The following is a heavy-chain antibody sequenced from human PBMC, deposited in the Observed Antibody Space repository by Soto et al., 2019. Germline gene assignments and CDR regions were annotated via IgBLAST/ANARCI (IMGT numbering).Heavy chain of an antibody. V-gene: IGHV1-2*02. CDR1: GYTFTGYY. CDR3: AKESGSGWSPFDS. CDR2: IKPNSGGT. J-gene: IGHJ4*02. D-gene: IGHD6-19*01. Sequence: GASVKVSYKASGYTFTGYYLHWVRQAPGQGLEWMGWIKPNSGGTNYAQKFQGRVTLTRDTSITTAYMEVSSLRSDDTAVYFCAKESGSGWSPFDSWGQGTLVTVSS.